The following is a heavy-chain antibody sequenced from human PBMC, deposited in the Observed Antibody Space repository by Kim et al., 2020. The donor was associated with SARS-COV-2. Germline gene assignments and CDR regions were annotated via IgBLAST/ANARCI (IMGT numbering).Heavy chain of an antibody. CDR1: GGSISSSNW. Sequence: SETLSLTCAVSGGSISSSNWWSWVRQPPGKGLEWIGEIYHSGSTNYNPSLKSRVTISVDKSKNQFSLKLSSVTAADTAVYYCASIPMVRGVILRDFDYWGQGTLVTVSS. D-gene: IGHD3-10*01. V-gene: IGHV4-4*02. J-gene: IGHJ4*02. CDR3: ASIPMVRGVILRDFDY. CDR2: IYHSGST.